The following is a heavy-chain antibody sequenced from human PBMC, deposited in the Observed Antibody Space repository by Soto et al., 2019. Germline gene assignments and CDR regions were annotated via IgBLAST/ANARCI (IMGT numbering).Heavy chain of an antibody. CDR1: EFTFSNYG. CDR3: ARDGDLNNDFYYEIDY. V-gene: IGHV3-33*01. J-gene: IGHJ4*02. Sequence: QVQLVEAGGGVVQPGRSLRLSCAASEFTFSNYGMHWVRQAPGKGLEWVAIIWYDGNNKYYADSVKGRFTISRDNSKNSLYLQMNSLRTEDTAVYYCARDGDLNNDFYYEIDYWGQGTLVTVSS. CDR2: IWYDGNNK. D-gene: IGHD1-26*01.